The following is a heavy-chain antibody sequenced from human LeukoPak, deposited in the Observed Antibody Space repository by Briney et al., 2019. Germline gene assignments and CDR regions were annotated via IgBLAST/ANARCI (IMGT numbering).Heavy chain of an antibody. J-gene: IGHJ6*02. CDR3: AKEDAGDDGFQSFRV. Sequence: GGSLRLSCAASGFTFSSYAMSRVRQAPGKGLEWVSAISGGGESTYYADSVKGRFTISRDNSKNTLYLQMNSLRAEDTAVYYCAKEDAGDDGFQSFRVWGQGTTVTVSS. CDR2: ISGGGEST. V-gene: IGHV3-23*01. D-gene: IGHD7-27*01. CDR1: GFTFSSYA.